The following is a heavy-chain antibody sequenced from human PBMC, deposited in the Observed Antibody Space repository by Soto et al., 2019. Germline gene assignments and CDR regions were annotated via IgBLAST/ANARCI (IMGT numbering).Heavy chain of an antibody. Sequence: EVQLVESGGGLVKPGGSLRLSCAASGFTFSSYSMNWVRQAPGKGLEWVSSISSSSSYIYYADSVKGRFTISRDNAKNSLYLQMNSLRAEDTAVYYCARGDAAADYYYYGMDVWGQGTTVTVSS. J-gene: IGHJ6*02. D-gene: IGHD6-13*01. CDR2: ISSSSSYI. CDR3: ARGDAAADYYYYGMDV. V-gene: IGHV3-21*01. CDR1: GFTFSSYS.